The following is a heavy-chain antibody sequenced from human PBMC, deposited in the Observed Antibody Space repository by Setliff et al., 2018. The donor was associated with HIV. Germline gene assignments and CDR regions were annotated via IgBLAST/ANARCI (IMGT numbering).Heavy chain of an antibody. CDR2: ISYDGTSQ. J-gene: IGHJ5*02. D-gene: IGHD1-1*01. V-gene: IGHV3-30*03. CDR3: ARTSTTTGTTLNWFDP. Sequence: GGSLRLSCATSGFTFSSYAMNWVRQAPGKGLEWVAVISYDGTSQQYADSVKGLFTISRDNSKNTVFLQMDSLSVEDAAVYYCARTSTTTGTTLNWFDPWGQGTLVTVSS. CDR1: GFTFSSYA.